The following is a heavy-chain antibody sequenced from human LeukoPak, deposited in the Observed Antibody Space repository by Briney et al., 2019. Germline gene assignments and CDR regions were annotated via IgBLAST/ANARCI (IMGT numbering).Heavy chain of an antibody. CDR3: ARGVGYCSGGSCYLGGENFDY. V-gene: IGHV3-33*01. J-gene: IGHJ4*02. D-gene: IGHD2-15*01. CDR1: GFTFSSYG. CDR2: IWYDGSNK. Sequence: PGGSLRLSCAASGFTFSSYGMHWVRQAPGKGLEWVAVIWYDGSNKYYADSAKGRFTISRDNSKNTLYLQMNSLRAEDTAVYYCARGVGYCSGGSCYLGGENFDYWGQGTLVTVSS.